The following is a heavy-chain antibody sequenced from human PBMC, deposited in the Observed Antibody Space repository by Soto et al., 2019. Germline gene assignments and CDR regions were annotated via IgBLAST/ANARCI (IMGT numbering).Heavy chain of an antibody. CDR2: INYVGRTS. Sequence: PSETLSLTCTVSGDSMSGFYWSWIRQTPGKGLEWIGYINYVGRTSYYSPSLQSRVTISLDSSKNQFSLILSSVTAADTAVFFCARFRRTYFDYWGQGTQVTVSS. CDR1: GDSMSGFY. J-gene: IGHJ4*02. D-gene: IGHD3-10*01. CDR3: ARFRRTYFDY. V-gene: IGHV4-59*01.